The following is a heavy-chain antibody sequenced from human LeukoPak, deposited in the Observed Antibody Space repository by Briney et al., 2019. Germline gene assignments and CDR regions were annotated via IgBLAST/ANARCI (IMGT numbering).Heavy chain of an antibody. CDR2: IGWNSGSI. D-gene: IGHD1-26*01. J-gene: IGHJ6*02. V-gene: IGHV3-9*01. CDR3: AKVRGSYRYYYGMDV. CDR1: GFTFDDYA. Sequence: SLILSCAASGFTFDDYARDWVRQAPGKGLGGVSGIGWNSGSIGYADSVKGPFTISRDNAKNSLYLQMNSLRAEDTALYYCAKVRGSYRYYYGMDVWGQGTTVTVSS.